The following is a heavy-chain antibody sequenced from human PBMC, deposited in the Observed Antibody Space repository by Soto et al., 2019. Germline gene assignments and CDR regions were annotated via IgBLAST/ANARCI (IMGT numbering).Heavy chain of an antibody. Sequence: QVQLVQSGAEVKNPGASVKVSCKASGYTFTIYVLSWVRQAPGQGLEWRGWTSAYNGNTNYAPKLQGRVNMTTDTSTISAYMELWSLSSDDTAVYSCARARGWITGTTSAYWGQGTLVTVSS. CDR2: TSAYNGNT. J-gene: IGHJ4*02. CDR3: ARARGWITGTTSAY. CDR1: GYTFTIYV. D-gene: IGHD1-7*01. V-gene: IGHV1-18*01.